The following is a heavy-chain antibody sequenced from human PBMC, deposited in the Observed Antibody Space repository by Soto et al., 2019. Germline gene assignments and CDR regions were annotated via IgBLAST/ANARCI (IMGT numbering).Heavy chain of an antibody. CDR3: ESRDPGTTVDY. CDR2: IYRTGST. V-gene: IGHV4-4*02. D-gene: IGHD1-7*01. CDR1: GGSFTSNNW. J-gene: IGHJ4*02. Sequence: SETLSLTCAVSGGSFTSNNWWTWVRQPPGQGLEWIGEIYRTGSTNYNPSLKSRVTISLDKSENQFSLKVTSLTAADTAVYYCESRDPGTTVDYWGQGTLVTVSS.